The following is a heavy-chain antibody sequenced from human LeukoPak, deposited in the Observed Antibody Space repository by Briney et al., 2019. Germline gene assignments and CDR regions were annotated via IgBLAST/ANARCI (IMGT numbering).Heavy chain of an antibody. D-gene: IGHD3-10*01. V-gene: IGHV1-8*01. CDR2: MNPNSGNT. CDR1: GYTFTNYD. CDR3: ARGILWFGDDV. Sequence: GASVKVSCKDSGYTFTNYDINWVRQATGQGLEWMGWMNPNSGNTGYAQKFQGRVTMTRNTSISTAYMELSSLRSEDTAVYYCARGILWFGDDVWGKGTTVTISS. J-gene: IGHJ6*04.